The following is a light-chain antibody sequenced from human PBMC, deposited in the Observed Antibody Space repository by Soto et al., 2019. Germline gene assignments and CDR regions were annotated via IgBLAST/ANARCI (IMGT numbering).Light chain of an antibody. CDR1: QSIRSY. CDR2: AAS. Sequence: DIQMTQSPSSLSASVGDRVTITCRASQSIRSYLNWYQQKPGKAPKFLIYAASSLQSGVPSRFSGSGSGTDFTLTISSLQPEDFATYYCQQSYSTPQTFGQGTKLEIK. CDR3: QQSYSTPQT. V-gene: IGKV1-39*01. J-gene: IGKJ2*01.